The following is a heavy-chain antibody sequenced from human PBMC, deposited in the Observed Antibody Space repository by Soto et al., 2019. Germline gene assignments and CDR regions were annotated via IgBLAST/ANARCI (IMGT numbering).Heavy chain of an antibody. CDR3: ARHYCGGDCHSAFDI. J-gene: IGHJ3*02. V-gene: IGHV1-69*13. CDR1: GGTFSSYA. Sequence: SVKVSCKASGGTFSSYAISWVRQAPGQGLEWMGGIIPIFGTANYAQKFQGRVTITADESTSTAYMELSSLRSEDTAVYYCARHYCGGDCHSAFDIWGQGTMVTVSS. D-gene: IGHD2-21*02. CDR2: IIPIFGTA.